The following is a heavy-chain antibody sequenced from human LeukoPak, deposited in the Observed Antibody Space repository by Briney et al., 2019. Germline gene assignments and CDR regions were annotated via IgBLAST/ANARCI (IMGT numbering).Heavy chain of an antibody. D-gene: IGHD6-19*01. CDR3: ATSIVALAATFDY. Sequence: GESLKISCQGSGYSFTSYWIGWVRQMPGKGLEWMGIIYPGDSDTRYSPSFQGQVTISAEKSISTAYLQWSSLKASDTAMYYCATSIVALAATFDYWGQGTLVTVSS. CDR2: IYPGDSDT. J-gene: IGHJ4*02. CDR1: GYSFTSYW. V-gene: IGHV5-51*01.